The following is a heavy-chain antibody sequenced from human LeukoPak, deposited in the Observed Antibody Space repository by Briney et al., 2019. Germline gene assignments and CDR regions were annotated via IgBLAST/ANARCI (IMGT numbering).Heavy chain of an antibody. Sequence: GESLKISCQGSGYSFTTYWIGWVRQMPGKGLEWMGIIYPGDSDTRYNPSFQGQVTIPADKSINTAYLQWSTPKASDTAIYYCARQAATAYDYFDYWGQGTLVTVSS. V-gene: IGHV5-51*01. CDR2: IYPGDSDT. CDR1: GYSFTTYW. J-gene: IGHJ4*02. D-gene: IGHD4-17*01. CDR3: ARQAATAYDYFDY.